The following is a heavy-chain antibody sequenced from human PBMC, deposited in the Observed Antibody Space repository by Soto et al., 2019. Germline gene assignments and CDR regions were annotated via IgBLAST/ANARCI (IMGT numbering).Heavy chain of an antibody. CDR2: ISDIGGTT. D-gene: IGHD6-19*01. J-gene: IGHJ4*02. Sequence: EVQLLESGGGLVQPGRSLRLSCAASGFTFNSYAVSWVRQAPGKGLEWVSDISDIGGTTYYADSVKGRFTISRDNSKNTLYLQMNSLRAEDTAVYYCAREYSSAWKTVDYWGQGTLVTVSS. CDR3: AREYSSAWKTVDY. V-gene: IGHV3-23*01. CDR1: GFTFNSYA.